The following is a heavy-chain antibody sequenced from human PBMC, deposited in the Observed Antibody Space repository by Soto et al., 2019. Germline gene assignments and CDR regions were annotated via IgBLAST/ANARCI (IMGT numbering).Heavy chain of an antibody. CDR2: IYYSGST. Sequence: SETLSLTCTVSGGSISSYYWSWIRQPPGKGLEWIGYIYYSGSTNYNPSLKSRVTISVDTSKNQFSLKLSSVTAADTAVYYCARDRSPDFFIGYPFYYYYRMDVWGQGSTVPVSS. CDR1: GGSISSYY. V-gene: IGHV4-59*01. J-gene: IGHJ6*02. D-gene: IGHD3-3*01. CDR3: ARDRSPDFFIGYPFYYYYRMDV.